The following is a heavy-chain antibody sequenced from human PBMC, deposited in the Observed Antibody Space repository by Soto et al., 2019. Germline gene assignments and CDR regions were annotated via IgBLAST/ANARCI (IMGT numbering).Heavy chain of an antibody. CDR1: GFTFSSYS. CDR2: ISSSSSTI. D-gene: IGHD1-26*01. V-gene: IGHV3-48*02. J-gene: IGHJ6*02. Sequence: GGSLRLSCAASGFTFSSYSMNWVRQAPGKGLEWVSYISSSSSTIYYADSVKGRFTISRDNAKNSLYLQMNSLRDEDTAVYYCARVKSSGSYSGMDVWGQGTTVTVSS. CDR3: ARVKSSGSYSGMDV.